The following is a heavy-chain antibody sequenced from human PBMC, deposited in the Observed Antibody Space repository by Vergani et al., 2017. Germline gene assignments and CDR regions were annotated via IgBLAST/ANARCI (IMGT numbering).Heavy chain of an antibody. CDR1: GFTFSTYS. CDR2: ISGSSIYI. V-gene: IGHV3-21*01. Sequence: EVQLVESGGGLVKPGGSLRLSCAASGFTFSTYSLNWVRQAQGKGLEWVSSISGSSIYIYYADSVKGRFTISRDNAKNSLYLQMNSLRAEDTAVYYCARDPGYCSGGSCYVEEGGDYWAREPWSPSPQ. CDR3: ARDPGYCSGGSCYVEEGGDY. J-gene: IGHJ4*02. D-gene: IGHD2-15*01.